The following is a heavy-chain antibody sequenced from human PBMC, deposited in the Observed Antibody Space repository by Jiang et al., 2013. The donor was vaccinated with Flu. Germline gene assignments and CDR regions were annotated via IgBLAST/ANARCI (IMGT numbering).Heavy chain of an antibody. CDR3: MARGLFGLGSPT. J-gene: IGHJ5*02. D-gene: IGHD3/OR15-3a*01. Sequence: GSGLVKPSETLSLTCTVSGDSISDYFWSWIRQPPGKGLEWIGYIYENDRTNYNPSLKGRVTISADMSKKQFSLKLSSVTTADSAEYYCMARGLFGLGSPTWGQGTLVTVSS. V-gene: IGHV4-59*01. CDR2: IYENDRT. CDR1: GDSISDYF.